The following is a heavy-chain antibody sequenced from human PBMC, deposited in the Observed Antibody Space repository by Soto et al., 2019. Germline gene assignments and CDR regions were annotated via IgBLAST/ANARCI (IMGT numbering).Heavy chain of an antibody. J-gene: IGHJ6*03. D-gene: IGHD3-10*01. V-gene: IGHV3-21*01. CDR3: ARVKKVRGVIIMNYYYYMDI. CDR2: ISSSSSYI. Sequence: GGSLRLSCAASGFTFSSYSMNWVRQAPGKGLEWVSSISSSSSYIYYADSVKGRFTISRDNAKNSLYLQMNSLRAEDTAVYYCARVKKVRGVIIMNYYYYMDIWGKGTTVTSP. CDR1: GFTFSSYS.